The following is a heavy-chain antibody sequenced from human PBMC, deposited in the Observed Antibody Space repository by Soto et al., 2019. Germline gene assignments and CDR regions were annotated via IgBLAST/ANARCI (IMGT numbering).Heavy chain of an antibody. CDR1: GGTFSSYA. CDR3: ARDRYDSSGYYCVRGGDAFDI. D-gene: IGHD3-22*01. CDR2: IIPIFGTA. V-gene: IGHV1-69*12. J-gene: IGHJ3*02. Sequence: QVQLVQSGAEVKKPGSSVKVSCKASGGTFSSYAISWVRQAPGQGLEWMGGIIPIFGTANYAQKFQGRVTITADESTSXAXMXXSSRGSEDTAGDYCARDRYDSSGYYCVRGGDAFDIWGQGTMVTVSS.